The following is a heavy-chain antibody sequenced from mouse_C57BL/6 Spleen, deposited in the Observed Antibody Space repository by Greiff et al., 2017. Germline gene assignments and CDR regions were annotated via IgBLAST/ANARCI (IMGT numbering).Heavy chain of an antibody. CDR1: GYTFTNYW. CDR3: ARIYGSSSYYFDY. CDR2: IYPGGGYT. D-gene: IGHD1-1*01. Sequence: VKLQQSGAELVRPGTSVKMSCKASGYTFTNYWIGWAKQRPGHGLEWIGDIYPGGGYTNYNEKFKGKATLTADKSSSTAYMQFSSLTSEDSAIYYCARIYGSSSYYFDYWGQGTTRTVSS. J-gene: IGHJ2*01. V-gene: IGHV1-63*01.